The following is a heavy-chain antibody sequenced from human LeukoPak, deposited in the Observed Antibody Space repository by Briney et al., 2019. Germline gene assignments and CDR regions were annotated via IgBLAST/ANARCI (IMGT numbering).Heavy chain of an antibody. V-gene: IGHV1-69*13. D-gene: IGHD5-18*01. CDR1: GGTFSSYA. CDR3: AQGKGYSYGTNWFDP. J-gene: IGHJ5*02. CDR2: IIPISGTA. Sequence: ASVKVSCKASGGTFSSYAISWVRQAPGQGLEWMGGIIPISGTANYAQKFQGRVTITADESTSTAYMELSSLRSEDTAVYYCAQGKGYSYGTNWFDPWGQGTLVTVSS.